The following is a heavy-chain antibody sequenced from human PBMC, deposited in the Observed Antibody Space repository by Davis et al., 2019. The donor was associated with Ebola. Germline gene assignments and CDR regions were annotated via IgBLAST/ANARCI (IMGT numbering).Heavy chain of an antibody. V-gene: IGHV3-11*01. CDR3: ASSRLHDYNWFDP. D-gene: IGHD5-24*01. J-gene: IGHJ5*02. CDR1: GFTFSDYY. Sequence: PGGSLRPSCAPPGFTFSDYYMSWIRQAPGKGLEWVSYISSSGSTIYYADSVKGRFTISRDNAKNSLYLQMNSLRAEDTAVYYCASSRLHDYNWFDPWGQGTLVTVSS. CDR2: ISSSGSTI.